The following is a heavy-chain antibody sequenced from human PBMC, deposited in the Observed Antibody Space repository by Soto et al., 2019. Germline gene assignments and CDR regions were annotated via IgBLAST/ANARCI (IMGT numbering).Heavy chain of an antibody. CDR3: ARAFQGARGTNYGMDV. J-gene: IGHJ6*02. CDR2: IYYSGST. Sequence: PSETLSLTCTVSGGSVSSGSYYWSWIRQPPGKGLEWIGYIYYSGSTNYNPSLKSRVTISVDTSKNQFSLKLSSVTAADTAVYYCARAFQGARGTNYGMDVWGQGTTVTVSS. CDR1: GGSVSSGSYY. D-gene: IGHD1-26*01. V-gene: IGHV4-61*01.